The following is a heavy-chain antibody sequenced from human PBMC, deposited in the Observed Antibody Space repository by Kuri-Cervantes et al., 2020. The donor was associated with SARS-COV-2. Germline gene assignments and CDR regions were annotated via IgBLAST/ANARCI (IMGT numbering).Heavy chain of an antibody. CDR1: GGSISSYY. J-gene: IGHJ4*02. D-gene: IGHD3-22*01. CDR3: ARDIEYYYDSSGYQRGNY. V-gene: IGHV4-4*07. Sequence: SETLSLTCTVSGGSISSYYWSWIRQPAGKGLEWIGRIYTSGSTNYNPSLKSRVTISVDTSKNQFSLKLSSVTAADTAVYYCARDIEYYYDSSGYQRGNYWGQGTLGTVSS. CDR2: IYTSGST.